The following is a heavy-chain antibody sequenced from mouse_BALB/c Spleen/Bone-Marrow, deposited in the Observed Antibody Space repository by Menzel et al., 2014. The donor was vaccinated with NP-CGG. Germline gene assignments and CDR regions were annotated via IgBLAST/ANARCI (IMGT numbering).Heavy chain of an antibody. V-gene: IGHV4-1*02. D-gene: IGHD2-3*01. CDR2: INPDSRTI. Sequence: EVHLVESGGGLVQPGGSLKLSCAASGFDFSRFWMSWVRQAPGKGLQWIGEINPDSRTINYAPSLKDKFIISRDNAKNTLCLQMSKVRAEDTAPFYSQRLGYSGGCAYWGQGTLVTVSP. CDR1: GFDFSRFW. J-gene: IGHJ3*01. CDR3: QRLGYSGGCAY.